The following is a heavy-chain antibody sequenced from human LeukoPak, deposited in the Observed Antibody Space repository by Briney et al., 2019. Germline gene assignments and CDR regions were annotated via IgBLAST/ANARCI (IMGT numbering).Heavy chain of an antibody. D-gene: IGHD3-10*01. J-gene: IGHJ4*02. Sequence: RGSLRLSCAASGFTFSSYSMNWVRQAPGKGLEWVSYISSSSTTIYYADSVKGRFTISRDNAKNSLYLQINSLRADDTAVYYCAKDYYGSGSARGICDYWGQGTLVTVSS. CDR2: ISSSSTTI. V-gene: IGHV3-48*04. CDR3: AKDYYGSGSARGICDY. CDR1: GFTFSSYS.